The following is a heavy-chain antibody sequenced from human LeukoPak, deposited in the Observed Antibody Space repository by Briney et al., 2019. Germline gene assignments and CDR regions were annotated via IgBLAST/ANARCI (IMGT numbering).Heavy chain of an antibody. D-gene: IGHD3-10*01. Sequence: SVNVSYKASGGNFRNYAVSWVRQAPGQGLEWMGRLIPMFDTQNHAQKFQGRVTIFADKSTGTVYLDLNSLTSDDTAVYYCATESNYYLDDWGQGTLVTASS. CDR2: LIPMFDTQ. V-gene: IGHV1-69*06. J-gene: IGHJ4*02. CDR1: GGNFRNYA. CDR3: ATESNYYLDD.